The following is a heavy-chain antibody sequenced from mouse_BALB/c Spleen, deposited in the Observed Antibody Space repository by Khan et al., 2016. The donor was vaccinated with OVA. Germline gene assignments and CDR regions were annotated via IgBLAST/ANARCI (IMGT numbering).Heavy chain of an antibody. CDR3: TRGGNYAHWYFDV. V-gene: IGHV5-6-4*01. CDR2: ISSGSTYT. D-gene: IGHD2-1*01. J-gene: IGHJ1*01. CDR1: GFSFSSYT. Sequence: EVELVESGGGLVKPGGSLKLSCAASGFSFSSYTMSWVRQTPEKRLEWVATISSGSTYTYYPDSLKGRFTISRDNAKNTLFLQMSSLKSEDTAMYYCTRGGNYAHWYFDVWGAGTTVTVSS.